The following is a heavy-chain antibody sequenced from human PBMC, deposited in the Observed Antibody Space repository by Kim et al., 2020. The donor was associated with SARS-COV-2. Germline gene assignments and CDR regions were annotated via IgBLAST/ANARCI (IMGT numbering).Heavy chain of an antibody. D-gene: IGHD3-10*01. CDR3: ARDLRIAIRGDPIGAFDI. CDR2: ISGYNDNT. J-gene: IGHJ3*02. CDR1: GYTFTSYG. V-gene: IGHV1-18*01. Sequence: ASVTVSCKSSGYTFTSYGINWVRQAPGQGPEWMGWISGYNDNTIYAQSFQGRVTMTTDTSTSTAYMELRSLRGDDTAIYYCARDLRIAIRGDPIGAFDIWGQGTLVTVSS.